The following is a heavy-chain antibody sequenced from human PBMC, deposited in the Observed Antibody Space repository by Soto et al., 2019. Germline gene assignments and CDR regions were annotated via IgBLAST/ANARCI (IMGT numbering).Heavy chain of an antibody. D-gene: IGHD4-17*01. CDR3: AREGRTGTTLPHGGVEQ. J-gene: IGHJ4*02. V-gene: IGHV3-30*04. CDR1: GFTFSSYA. Sequence: QVQLVESGGGVVQPGRSLRLSCVASGFTFSSYAIHWVRQAPGKVLEWVAVNSYDGRSKFYGDSVKGRFTISRDNAKNTLHLQLNSLTADDTAVYYCAREGRTGTTLPHGGVEQGGQGTLVTASS. CDR2: NSYDGRSK.